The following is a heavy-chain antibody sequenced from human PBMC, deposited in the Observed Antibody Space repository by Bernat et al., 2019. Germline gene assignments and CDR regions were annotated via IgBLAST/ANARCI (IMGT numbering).Heavy chain of an antibody. D-gene: IGHD4-4*01. J-gene: IGHJ3*02. CDR1: GFNFKDFG. CDR2: IWNDGKNT. CDR3: ARGKGSDYKDAFDI. Sequence: QGQLEESGGGVVQPGKSLRLSCATSGFNFKDFGMHWVRQAPGKGLEWVAVIWNDGKNTFYPDSVRGRVTISRDKSRNTLDLQVNSLRADDTAVYYCARGKGSDYKDAFDIWGQGTEVIVSS. V-gene: IGHV3-33*01.